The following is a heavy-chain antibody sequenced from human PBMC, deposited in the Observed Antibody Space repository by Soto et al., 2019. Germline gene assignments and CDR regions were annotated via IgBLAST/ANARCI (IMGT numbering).Heavy chain of an antibody. V-gene: IGHV3-48*01. D-gene: IGHD4-17*01. J-gene: IGHJ3*02. Sequence: GGSLRLSCAASGFTFSSYSMNWVRQAPGKGLEWVSYISSSSSTIYYADSVKGRFTISRDNAKNSLYLKMNSLRAEDTAVYYCARDDDYGDYVNAFDIWGQGTMVTVSS. CDR2: ISSSSSTI. CDR1: GFTFSSYS. CDR3: ARDDDYGDYVNAFDI.